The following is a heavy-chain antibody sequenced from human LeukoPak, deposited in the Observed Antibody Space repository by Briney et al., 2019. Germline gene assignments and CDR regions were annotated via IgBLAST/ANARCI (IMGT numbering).Heavy chain of an antibody. V-gene: IGHV3-7*05. CDR3: ARGGYYDGSGYYYALNF. J-gene: IGHJ4*02. D-gene: IGHD3-22*01. CDR2: IKEDGSEK. CDR1: GFTLSIHW. Sequence: GGSLRLSCAASGFTLSIHWMSWVRQAPGKGLEWVANIKEDGSEKHYANSVEGRFTIARDDAKDSVYLEMHSVRPEDMAVYFCARGGYYDGSGYYYALNFWGPGTLVTVSS.